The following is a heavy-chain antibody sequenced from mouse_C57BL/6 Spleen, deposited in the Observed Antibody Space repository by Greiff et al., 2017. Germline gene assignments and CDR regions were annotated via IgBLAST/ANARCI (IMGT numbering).Heavy chain of an antibody. J-gene: IGHJ1*03. CDR3: ARVYDGYYRYFDV. Sequence: EVKLEESGGGLVKPGGSLKLSCAASGFTFSDYGMHWVRQAPEKGLEWVAYISSGSSTIYYADTVKGRFTISRDNAKKTLFLQMTRLRSEDTAMYYFARVYDGYYRYFDVWGTGTTVTVSS. V-gene: IGHV5-17*01. CDR2: ISSGSSTI. D-gene: IGHD2-3*01. CDR1: GFTFSDYG.